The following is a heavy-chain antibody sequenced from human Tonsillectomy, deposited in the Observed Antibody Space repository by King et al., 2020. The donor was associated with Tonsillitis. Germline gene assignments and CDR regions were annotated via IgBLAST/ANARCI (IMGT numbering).Heavy chain of an antibody. CDR1: GFTFSSFW. CDR3: ASGSGWVFDY. J-gene: IGHJ4*02. Sequence: VQLVESGGGLVQPGGSLRLSCAAFGFTFSSFWMSWVLQAPGKGLERVAIIKKAGSVKPYLDSVKRRFTISRDNAKNSLYLQMNSLRAEDTAVYYCASGSGWVFDYWGQGTLVTVSS. CDR2: IKKAGSVK. V-gene: IGHV3-7*01. D-gene: IGHD6-25*01.